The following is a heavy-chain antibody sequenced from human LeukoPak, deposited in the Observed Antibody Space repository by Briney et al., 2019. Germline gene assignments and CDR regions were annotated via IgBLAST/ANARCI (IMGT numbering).Heavy chain of an antibody. Sequence: PGGSLRLSCAASGFTVSSNYMSWVRQAPGKGLEWVSVIYSGGSTYYADSVKGRFTISRDNSKNTLYLQMNSLRAEDTAVYYCARVESSGYKRYADYWGQGTLVTVSS. V-gene: IGHV3-53*01. J-gene: IGHJ4*02. D-gene: IGHD6-19*01. CDR1: GFTVSSNY. CDR3: ARVESSGYKRYADY. CDR2: IYSGGST.